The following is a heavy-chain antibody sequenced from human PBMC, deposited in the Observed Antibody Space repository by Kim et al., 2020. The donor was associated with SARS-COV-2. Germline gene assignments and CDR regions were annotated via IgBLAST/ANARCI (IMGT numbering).Heavy chain of an antibody. Sequence: GGSLRLSCAASGFTVSSYYMSWVRQAPGKGLEWVSFIYSGGSTYSSDSVKGRFTISRDNYTNKLYLQMNSLRAEDTAAYYCARDLRAAEAGGCGCMGVWG. D-gene: IGHD6-19*01. J-gene: IGHJ6*01. V-gene: IGHV3-66*01. CDR1: GFTVSSYY. CDR3: ARDLRAAEAGGCGCMGV. CDR2: IYSGGST.